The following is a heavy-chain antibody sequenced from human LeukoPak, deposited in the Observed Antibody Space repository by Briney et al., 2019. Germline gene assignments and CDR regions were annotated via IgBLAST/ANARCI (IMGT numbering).Heavy chain of an antibody. CDR1: GFTFSSYG. D-gene: IGHD3-22*01. Sequence: PGGSLRLSCAASGFTFSSYGMHWVRQAPGKGLEWVAVIWYDGSNKYYAGSVKGRFTISRDNSKNTLYLQMNSLRAEDTAVYYWAKGEAEDSSGADAFDIWGQGTMVTVSS. J-gene: IGHJ3*02. V-gene: IGHV3-33*06. CDR3: AKGEAEDSSGADAFDI. CDR2: IWYDGSNK.